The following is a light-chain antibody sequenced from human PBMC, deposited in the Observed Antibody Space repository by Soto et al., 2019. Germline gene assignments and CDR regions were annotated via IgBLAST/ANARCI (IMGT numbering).Light chain of an antibody. J-gene: IGKJ1*01. CDR3: QQYNSYSLT. V-gene: IGKV1-5*01. Sequence: DVPMTQSPSTLSASVGDRVTITCRASQSISSWLAWYQQKPGKAPRLLIYDASSLQSGVPSRFSGTGSATEDTLTTSSMQPDDFATYFCQQYNSYSLTFGQGTKVEI. CDR1: QSISSW. CDR2: DAS.